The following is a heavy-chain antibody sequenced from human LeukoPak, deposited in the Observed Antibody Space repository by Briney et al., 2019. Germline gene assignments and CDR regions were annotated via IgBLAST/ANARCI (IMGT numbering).Heavy chain of an antibody. J-gene: IGHJ3*02. CDR1: GGSISRYY. CDR2: ISYTGST. D-gene: IGHD3-10*01. Sequence: SETLSLTCTVSGGSISRYYWSWIRQHPGNGLEWIGYISYTGSTTYNSSLKSRVTISLDTSKNQFSLQVISLTAADTAAYYCTKSDGYGLIRICGRGTMVTVSS. CDR3: TKSDGYGLIRI. V-gene: IGHV4-59*12.